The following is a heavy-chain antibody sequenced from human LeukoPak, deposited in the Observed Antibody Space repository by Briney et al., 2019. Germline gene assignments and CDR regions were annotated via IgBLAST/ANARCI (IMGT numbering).Heavy chain of an antibody. V-gene: IGHV3-21*01. CDR3: ARDLNGDSSGTSCCTCGAFVI. CDR2: ISSSSSYI. Sequence: PGGSLRLSCAASGFTFSSYSMNWVRQAPGKGLEWVSSISSSSSYIYYADSVKGRFTISRDNAKNSLYLQMNSLRAEDTAVYYCARDLNGDSSGTSCCTCGAFVIWGQGTILTVSS. CDR1: GFTFSSYS. J-gene: IGHJ3*02. D-gene: IGHD2-2*02.